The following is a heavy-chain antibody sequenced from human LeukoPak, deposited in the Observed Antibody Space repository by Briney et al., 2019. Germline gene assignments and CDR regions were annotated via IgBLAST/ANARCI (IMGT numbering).Heavy chain of an antibody. CDR2: ISYDGSNK. V-gene: IGHV3-30*04. D-gene: IGHD6-13*01. CDR1: GFTFSSYA. CDR3: ARDGTSVAAGFPHYYYYYMDV. J-gene: IGHJ6*03. Sequence: GRSLRLSCAASGFTFSSYAMHWVRQAPGKGLEWVAVISYDGSNKYYADSVKGRFTISRDNSKNTLYLQMNSLRAEDTAVYYCARDGTSVAAGFPHYYYYYMDVWGKGTTVTVSS.